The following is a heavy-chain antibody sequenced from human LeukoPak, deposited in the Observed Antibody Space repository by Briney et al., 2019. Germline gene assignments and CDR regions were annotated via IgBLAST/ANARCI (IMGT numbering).Heavy chain of an antibody. Sequence: PGGSLRLSCAASGFTFSSYAMSWARQAPGKGLEWIPAMSGSGASTYYADSVKGRFTISKDNSKNSLYLQMSSLRAEDTAVYYCASEYQQPLDYWGQGALVTVSS. CDR1: GFTFSSYA. J-gene: IGHJ4*02. CDR3: ASEYQQPLDY. D-gene: IGHD2-2*01. CDR2: MSGSGAST. V-gene: IGHV3-23*01.